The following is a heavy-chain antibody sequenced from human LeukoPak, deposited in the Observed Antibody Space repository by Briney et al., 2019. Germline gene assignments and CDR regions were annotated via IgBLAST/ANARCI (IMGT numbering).Heavy chain of an antibody. D-gene: IGHD2-15*01. CDR2: IYPGDSDT. CDR1: GYSFTSYW. J-gene: IGHJ6*03. CDR3: ARHRGVGYCSGGSCYSVYYYYMDV. V-gene: IGHV5-51*01. Sequence: GESLKISCKGSGYSFTSYWIGWVRQMPGKGLEWMGIIYPGDSDTRYSPSFQGQVTISADKSISTAYLQWSSLKASDTAMYYCARHRGVGYCSGGSCYSVYYYYMDVWGQGTMVTVSS.